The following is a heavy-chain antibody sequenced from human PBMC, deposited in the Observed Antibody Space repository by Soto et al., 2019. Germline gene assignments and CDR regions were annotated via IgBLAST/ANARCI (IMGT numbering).Heavy chain of an antibody. V-gene: IGHV3-48*03. Sequence: GGSLRLSCAASGFTFSSYEMNWVRQAPGKGLEWVSYISSSGSTIYYADSVKGRFTISRDNAKNSLYLQMNSLRAEDTAVYYCARDMYCYDSSGYYYDLPDAFDIWGQGTMVTVSS. CDR2: ISSSGSTI. D-gene: IGHD3-22*01. J-gene: IGHJ3*02. CDR1: GFTFSSYE. CDR3: ARDMYCYDSSGYYYDLPDAFDI.